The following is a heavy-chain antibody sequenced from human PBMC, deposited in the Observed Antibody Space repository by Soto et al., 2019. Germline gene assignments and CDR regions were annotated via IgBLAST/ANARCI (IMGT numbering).Heavy chain of an antibody. J-gene: IGHJ6*02. CDR3: ATVKTAAASYYYYGMDV. D-gene: IGHD6-13*01. V-gene: IGHV4-31*03. CDR1: GGSISGGGYY. Sequence: PSETLSLTCTVSGGSISGGGYYWSWLRQHPGKGLEWIGYIYYSGSTYYNPSLKSRVTISVDTSKNQFSLKLSSVTAADTAVYYCATVKTAAASYYYYGMDVWGQGTTVTVSS. CDR2: IYYSGST.